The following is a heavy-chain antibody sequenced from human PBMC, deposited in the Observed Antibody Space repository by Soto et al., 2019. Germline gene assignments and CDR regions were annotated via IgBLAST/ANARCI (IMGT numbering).Heavy chain of an antibody. CDR1: GGSIISYY. D-gene: IGHD3-16*02. CDR2: IYYSGST. CDR3: ARRRIMITFGGVIDYGMDV. J-gene: IGHJ6*02. Sequence: SETLSLTCTVSGGSIISYYWSWIRQPPGKGLEWIGYIYYSGSTNYNPSLKSRVTISVDTSKNQFSLKLSSVTAADTAVYYCARRRIMITFGGVIDYGMDVWGQGTTVTVSS. V-gene: IGHV4-59*08.